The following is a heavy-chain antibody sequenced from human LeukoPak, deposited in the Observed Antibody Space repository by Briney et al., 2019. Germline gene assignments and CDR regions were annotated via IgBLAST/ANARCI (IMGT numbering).Heavy chain of an antibody. J-gene: IGHJ6*03. D-gene: IGHD4-23*01. Sequence: GGSLRLSCAASGFTFSSYEMNWVRQAPGKGLEWVSYISSSGSTIYYADSVKGRFTISRDNAKNSLYLQMNSLRAEDTAVYYCARGGNPADYYYYYMDVWGKGTTVTISS. CDR1: GFTFSSYE. V-gene: IGHV3-48*03. CDR2: ISSSGSTI. CDR3: ARGGNPADYYYYYMDV.